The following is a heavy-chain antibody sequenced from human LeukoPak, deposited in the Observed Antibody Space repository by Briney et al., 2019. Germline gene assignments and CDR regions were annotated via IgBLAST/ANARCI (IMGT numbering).Heavy chain of an antibody. J-gene: IGHJ4*02. CDR3: ARLCRNYYDSSSLDY. CDR2: ISSSSSTI. Sequence: GGSLRLSCAASGFSFSSYSMNWVRQAPGKGLEWVSYISSSSSTIYYADSVKGRFTISRDNAKNSLYLQLNSLRDEDTAVYYCARLCRNYYDSSSLDYWGQGTLVTYSS. CDR1: GFSFSSYS. V-gene: IGHV3-48*02. D-gene: IGHD3-22*01.